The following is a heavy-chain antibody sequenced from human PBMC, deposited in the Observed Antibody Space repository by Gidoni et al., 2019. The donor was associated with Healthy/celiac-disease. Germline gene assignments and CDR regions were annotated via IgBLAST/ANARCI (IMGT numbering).Heavy chain of an antibody. V-gene: IGHV1-69*01. CDR2: IIPIFGTA. J-gene: IGHJ2*01. CDR3: ARDKNTAMVKSGWYFDL. CDR1: GGTFSSYA. D-gene: IGHD5-18*01. Sequence: QLQLVTSGAEVKKPGSSVKVSCKASGGTFSSYAISWLRQAPGQGREWMGGIIPIFGTASYAQKFQGRVTITADESTSTAYMELSSLRSEDTAVYYCARDKNTAMVKSGWYFDLWGRGTLVTVSS.